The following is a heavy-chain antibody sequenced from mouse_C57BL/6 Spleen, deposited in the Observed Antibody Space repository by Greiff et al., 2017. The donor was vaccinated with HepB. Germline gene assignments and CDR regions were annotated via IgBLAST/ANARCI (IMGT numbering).Heavy chain of an antibody. J-gene: IGHJ2*01. CDR3: ARLGYGSIFDY. CDR1: GYTFTSYW. CDR2: IHPNSGST. V-gene: IGHV1-64*01. D-gene: IGHD1-1*01. Sequence: VQLQQPGAELVKPGASVKLSCKASGYTFTSYWMHWVKQRPGQGLEWIGMIHPNSGSTNYNEKFKSKATLTVDKSSSTAYMQLSSLTSEDSAVYYCARLGYGSIFDYWGQGTTLTVSS.